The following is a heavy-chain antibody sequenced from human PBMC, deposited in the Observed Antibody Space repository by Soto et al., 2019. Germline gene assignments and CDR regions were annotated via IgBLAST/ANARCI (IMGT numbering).Heavy chain of an antibody. Sequence: ASVKVSCKASGYTSADFGISWVRQAPGQGLEWMGWVSGNSGASNPAPKVQGRITMTLDTSTGVSYMALRSLRSDDTAIYYCVRDQKYFRVNGNWFDSWGQGTLVTVSS. CDR3: VRDQKYFRVNGNWFDS. J-gene: IGHJ5*01. CDR1: GYTSADFG. CDR2: VSGNSGAS. V-gene: IGHV1-18*04. D-gene: IGHD2-2*01.